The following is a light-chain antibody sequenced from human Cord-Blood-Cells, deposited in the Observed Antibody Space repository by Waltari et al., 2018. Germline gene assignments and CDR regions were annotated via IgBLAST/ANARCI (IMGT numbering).Light chain of an antibody. CDR2: RAS. V-gene: IGKV3-20*01. CDR3: QQYGSSYT. Sequence: EIVLTQSPGTLSLSPGERATPSCRASQSVSSSYLAWYQQKPGQTPRLLSYRASSSATGIPARFSVSVSGTDFTLTISRLEPEDFSVYYCQQYGSSYTFGQGTKLEIK. CDR1: QSVSSSY. J-gene: IGKJ2*01.